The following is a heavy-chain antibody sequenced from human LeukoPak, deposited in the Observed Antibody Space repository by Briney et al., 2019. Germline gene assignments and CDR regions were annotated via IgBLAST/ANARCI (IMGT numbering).Heavy chain of an antibody. D-gene: IGHD3-22*01. CDR3: ARTYSDTSPPHWFDP. V-gene: IGHV4-59*13. CDR1: GGSMFSYY. Sequence: PSETLSLTCTVSGGSMFSYYWSWVRQPPGKGLEWIGYIYYSGSTIYNPSLKSRLTISIDTSKSQFFLKLSSVTAADTAVYYCARTYSDTSPPHWFDPWGQGTLVTVSS. CDR2: IYYSGST. J-gene: IGHJ5*02.